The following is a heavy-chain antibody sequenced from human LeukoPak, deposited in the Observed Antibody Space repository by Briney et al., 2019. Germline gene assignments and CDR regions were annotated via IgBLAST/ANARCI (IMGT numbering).Heavy chain of an antibody. V-gene: IGHV3-73*01. J-gene: IGHJ6*02. CDR2: IRSKANGYAT. Sequence: PGGSLRLSGAASGFTFSGSAMHGFRQASGKGLGGFGRIRSKANGYATAYAASVKGRFTISRDDSKNTAYLQMNSLKTEDTAVYYCTVVPAVTGRPNYYYGMDVWGQGTTVTVSS. CDR3: TVVPAVTGRPNYYYGMDV. CDR1: GFTFSGSA. D-gene: IGHD2-2*01.